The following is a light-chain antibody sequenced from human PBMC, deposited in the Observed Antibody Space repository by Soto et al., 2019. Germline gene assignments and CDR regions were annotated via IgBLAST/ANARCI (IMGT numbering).Light chain of an antibody. J-gene: IGKJ1*01. CDR3: QQSYSTPRT. CDR1: QSIDKY. Sequence: DIQMTQSPSSLSASVGDRVTITCRASQSIDKYVNWYQQKPGKGPNLLIYAASNLRTGVPSRFSGSGSGTDFTLTISSLLPEDFATYYCQQSYSTPRTFGQGTKV. CDR2: AAS. V-gene: IGKV1-39*01.